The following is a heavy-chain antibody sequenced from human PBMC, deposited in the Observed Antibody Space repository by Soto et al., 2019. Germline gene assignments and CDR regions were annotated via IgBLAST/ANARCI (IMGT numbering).Heavy chain of an antibody. Sequence: SETLSLTCTVSGDSVNNYYWSWIRQPPGKRLEWIGCIYYTGSTTYNPSLETRVTMSVDTSKNQFSLRLNSVNAADTAVYYCAKYRRTEAEGFTLDYWGRGTLVTVSS. CDR1: GDSVNNYY. J-gene: IGHJ4*02. V-gene: IGHV4-59*02. D-gene: IGHD6-13*01. CDR2: IYYTGST. CDR3: AKYRRTEAEGFTLDY.